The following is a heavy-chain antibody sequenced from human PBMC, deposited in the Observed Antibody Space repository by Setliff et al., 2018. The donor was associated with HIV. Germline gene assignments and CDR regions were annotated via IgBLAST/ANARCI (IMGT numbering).Heavy chain of an antibody. CDR3: AAFDSGRDV. D-gene: IGHD6-19*01. J-gene: IGHJ4*02. CDR2: IHPTGHI. V-gene: IGHV4-39*07. CDR1: GGSASNSRYY. Sequence: SETLSLTCTVSGGSASNSRYYWVRQTPGKGLEWIGEIHPTGHINYNPSYKSRVTESLDTSKIQFSLKLNSVTAADTGVYYCAAFDSGRDVWGQGTLVTVSS.